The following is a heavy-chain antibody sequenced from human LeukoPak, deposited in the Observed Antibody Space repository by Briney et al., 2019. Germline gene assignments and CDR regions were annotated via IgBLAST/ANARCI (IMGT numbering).Heavy chain of an antibody. V-gene: IGHV4-30-4*08. CDR2: IYYSGST. CDR3: AARGDGYNSFDY. Sequence: SQTLSLTCTVSGGSISSGDYYWSWIRQPPGKGLEWIGYIYYSGSTYYNPSLKSRVTISVDTSRNQFFLKQSSVTAADTAVYYCAARGDGYNSFDYWGQGTLVTVSS. D-gene: IGHD5-24*01. CDR1: GGSISSGDYY. J-gene: IGHJ4*02.